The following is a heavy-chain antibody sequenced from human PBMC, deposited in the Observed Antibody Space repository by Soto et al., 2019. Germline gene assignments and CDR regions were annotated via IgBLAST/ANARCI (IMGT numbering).Heavy chain of an antibody. CDR2: IYWDDDK. CDR3: IQSRCGGDCLQSYASHYYYGMDV. Sequence: QITLKESGPPLVKPTQTLTLTCTFSGFSLSTSGVGVGWLRQPPGTALECLALIYWDDDKRSSPSLRSRLTISKDTSKSQVVLTMTNRDPVATAAYYCIQSRCGGDCLQSYASHYYYGMDVWGQGTTVAVSS. D-gene: IGHD2-21*02. CDR1: GFSLSTSGVG. J-gene: IGHJ6*02. V-gene: IGHV2-5*02.